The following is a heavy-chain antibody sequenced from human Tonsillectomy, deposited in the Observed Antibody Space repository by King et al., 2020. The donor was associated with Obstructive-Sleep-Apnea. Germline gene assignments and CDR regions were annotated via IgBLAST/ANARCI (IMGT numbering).Heavy chain of an antibody. V-gene: IGHV3-21*01. CDR2: ISSSSSYI. Sequence: VQLVESGGGLVKPGGALRLSCAASGFTFSSYSMNWVRQAPGKGLEWGSSISSSSSYIYYADSGKGRFTISRDNAKNSLYLQMNSLRAEDTAVYYCARDGDGDYRYYYYGMDVWGQGTTVTVSS. J-gene: IGHJ6*02. D-gene: IGHD4-17*01. CDR1: GFTFSSYS. CDR3: ARDGDGDYRYYYYGMDV.